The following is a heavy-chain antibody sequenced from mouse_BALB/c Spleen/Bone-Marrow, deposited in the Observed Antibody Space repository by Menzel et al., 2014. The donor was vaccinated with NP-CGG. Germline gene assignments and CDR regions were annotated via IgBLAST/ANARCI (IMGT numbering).Heavy chain of an antibody. V-gene: IGHV2-9*02. CDR3: ARVLRLRDAMDY. CDR1: GFSLTIYG. Sequence: VQGVESGPGLVSPPQSLSITCTVSGFSLTIYGVHWVRQPPGKGLEWLGVIWAGGITNYNSALMSRLNISKDNSKNQVFLNVNSLQTDDTAMYYCARVLRLRDAMDYWGQGTSVTVSS. D-gene: IGHD1-2*01. J-gene: IGHJ4*01. CDR2: IWAGGIT.